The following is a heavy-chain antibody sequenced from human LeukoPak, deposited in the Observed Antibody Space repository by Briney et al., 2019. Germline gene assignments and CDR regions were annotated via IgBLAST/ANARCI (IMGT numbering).Heavy chain of an antibody. J-gene: IGHJ6*03. CDR2: IRSKANSYAT. CDR3: ASRRYYDFWSGYFGTYMDV. CDR1: GFTFSGSA. D-gene: IGHD3-3*01. Sequence: PGGSLKLSCAASGFTFSGSAMHWVRQASGKGLEWVGRIRSKANSYATAYAASVKGRFTISRDDSKNTAYLQMNSLRAEDTAVYYCASRRYYDFWSGYFGTYMDVWGKGTTVTVSS. V-gene: IGHV3-73*01.